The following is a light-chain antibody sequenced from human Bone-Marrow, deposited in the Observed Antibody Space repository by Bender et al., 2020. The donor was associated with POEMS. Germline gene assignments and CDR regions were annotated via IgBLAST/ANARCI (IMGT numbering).Light chain of an antibody. Sequence: SHELTQPPSVSVSPGQTARISCSGDALADQYAYWHQQKPGQAPLMVDDGSSDRASGMSREFSGSKSGNTATLTIRRVEAGDEADYFCQVWDRGTKEWVFGGGTKVTAL. J-gene: IGLJ3*02. CDR3: QVWDRGTKEWV. CDR1: ALADQ. V-gene: IGLV3-21*02. CDR2: GSS.